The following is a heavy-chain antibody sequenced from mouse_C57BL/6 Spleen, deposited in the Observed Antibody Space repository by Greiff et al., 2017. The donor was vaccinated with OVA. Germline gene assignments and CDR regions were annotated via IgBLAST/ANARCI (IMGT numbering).Heavy chain of an antibody. Sequence: QVQLQQPGTELVKPGASVKLSCKASGYTFTSYWMHWVKQRPGQGLEWIGNINPCNGGTNYNEKFKSKATMTVDKSSSTAYMQLSSLTSEDSAVYYCAREGSTTVRAHGYWGQGTTLTVSS. CDR2: INPCNGGT. D-gene: IGHD1-1*01. CDR3: AREGSTTVRAHGY. J-gene: IGHJ2*01. CDR1: GYTFTSYW. V-gene: IGHV1-53*01.